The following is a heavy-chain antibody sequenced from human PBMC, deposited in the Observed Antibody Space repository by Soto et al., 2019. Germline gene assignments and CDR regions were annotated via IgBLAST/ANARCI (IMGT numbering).Heavy chain of an antibody. CDR1: GGTFSSYA. CDR3: ARESNSSGWYGGDWFDP. CDR2: IIPIFGTA. J-gene: IGHJ5*02. Sequence: ASVKVSCKASGGTFSSYAISWVRQAPGQGLEWMGGIIPIFGTANYAQKFQGRVTITADESTSTAYMELSSLRSEDTAVYYCARESNSSGWYGGDWFDPWGQGTLVTVSS. D-gene: IGHD6-19*01. V-gene: IGHV1-69*13.